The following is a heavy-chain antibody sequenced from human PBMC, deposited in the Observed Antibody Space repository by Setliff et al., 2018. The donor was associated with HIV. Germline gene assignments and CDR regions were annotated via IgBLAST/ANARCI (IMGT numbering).Heavy chain of an antibody. CDR2: ISTSGST. J-gene: IGHJ4*02. CDR3: AKEERTSWPRVDS. CDR1: GGSISGSYYY. V-gene: IGHV4-61*05. D-gene: IGHD6-13*01. Sequence: ASETLSLTCTVSGGSISGSYYYWGWIRQPPGKGLEWIGYISTSGSTKYNPSLKSRVTISVDTSKNQFSLKLTSVTAADTAVYYCAKEERTSWPRVDSWGQGTLVTVSS.